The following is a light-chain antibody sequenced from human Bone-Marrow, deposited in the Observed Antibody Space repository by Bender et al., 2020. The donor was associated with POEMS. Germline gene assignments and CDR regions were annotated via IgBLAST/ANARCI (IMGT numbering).Light chain of an antibody. CDR1: NSDVGTYYL. CDR3: CSYAGHTYV. V-gene: IGLV2-23*01. J-gene: IGLJ1*01. CDR2: EAN. Sequence: QSALTQPASVSGSPGQSITVSCTGTNSDVGTYYLVSWYQQHPGRAPKLMIYEANKRPSGVSNRFSGSKSGNTASLTISGLQAEDEADYYCCSYAGHTYVFGTGTKVTVL.